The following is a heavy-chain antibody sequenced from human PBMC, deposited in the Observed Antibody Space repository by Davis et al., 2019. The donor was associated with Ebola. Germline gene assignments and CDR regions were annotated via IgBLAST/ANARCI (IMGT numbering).Heavy chain of an antibody. CDR1: GFTVSSNY. CDR2: IYSGGST. V-gene: IGHV3-66*02. Sequence: GESLKISCAASGFTVSSNYMSWVRQAPGKGLEWVSVIYSGGSTYYADSVKGRFTISRDNSKNTLYLQMNSLRAEDTAVYYCARDTMVQGVITSTQGFYYYYYGMDVWGQGTTVTVSS. J-gene: IGHJ6*02. CDR3: ARDTMVQGVITSTQGFYYYYYGMDV. D-gene: IGHD3-10*01.